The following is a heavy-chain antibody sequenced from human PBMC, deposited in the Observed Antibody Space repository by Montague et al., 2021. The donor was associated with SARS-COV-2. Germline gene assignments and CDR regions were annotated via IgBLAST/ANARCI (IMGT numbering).Heavy chain of an antibody. Sequence: SLRLSCAASGFTFSSYAMHWFRQAPGRGLEWVAVISYDGSNKYYAASVKGRFTISRDNSKNTLYLQMNSLGAEDTAVYYCARELKEVIYDFWSGYYEGDYWGQGTLVTVSS. CDR3: ARELKEVIYDFWSGYYEGDY. D-gene: IGHD3-3*01. V-gene: IGHV3-30*04. CDR2: ISYDGSNK. CDR1: GFTFSSYA. J-gene: IGHJ4*02.